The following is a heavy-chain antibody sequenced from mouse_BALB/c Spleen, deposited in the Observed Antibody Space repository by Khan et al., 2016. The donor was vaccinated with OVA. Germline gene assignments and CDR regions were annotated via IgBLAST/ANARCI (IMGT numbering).Heavy chain of an antibody. J-gene: IGHJ4*01. CDR2: INYSGSA. V-gene: IGHV3-2*02. CDR1: GYSITSDYA. CDR3: ARDGSRYNYAMDY. D-gene: IGHD2-3*01. Sequence: EVKLEESGPGLVKPSQSLSLTCTVTGYSITSDYAWNWIRQFPGNKLEWMGYINYSGSANYNPALKSRISITRDTSKNQFFLQLNSVTTVDSATYYCARDGSRYNYAMDYWGQGTSVTVSS.